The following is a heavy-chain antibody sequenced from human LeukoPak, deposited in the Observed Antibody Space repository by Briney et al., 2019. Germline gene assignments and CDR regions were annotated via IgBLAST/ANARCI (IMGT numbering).Heavy chain of an antibody. J-gene: IGHJ2*01. D-gene: IGHD2-15*01. CDR3: ARDTYCSGGSCPGWYFDL. V-gene: IGHV4-39*07. Sequence: PSETLSLTCSVSGGSISSNGYYWGWIRQPPGKGLEWIGSIYYSGSTFDNPSLKSRVTISMDRSRNQFSLKLSSVTAADTAVYYCARDTYCSGGSCPGWYFDLWGRGTLVTVSS. CDR1: GGSISSNGYY. CDR2: IYYSGST.